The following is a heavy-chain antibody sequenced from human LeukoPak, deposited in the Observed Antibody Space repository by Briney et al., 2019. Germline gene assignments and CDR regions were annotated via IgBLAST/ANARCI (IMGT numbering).Heavy chain of an antibody. J-gene: IGHJ3*02. CDR2: IYYSGST. CDR1: GGSISSSSYY. V-gene: IGHV4-39*01. D-gene: IGHD3-22*01. Sequence: SETLSLTCTVSGGSISSSSYYWGWIRQPPGKGLEWIGSIYYSGSTYYNSSLKSRVTISVDTSKNQFSLKLSSVTAADTAVYYCARSYYDSSVEAAFDIWGQGTMVTVSS. CDR3: ARSYYDSSVEAAFDI.